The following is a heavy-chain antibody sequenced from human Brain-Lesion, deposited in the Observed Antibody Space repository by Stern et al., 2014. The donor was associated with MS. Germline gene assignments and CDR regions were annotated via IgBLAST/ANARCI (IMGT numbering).Heavy chain of an antibody. CDR2: IFNSGST. Sequence: QVQLVQSGPGLVQPSQTLSLSCTVSGGSISSGGYYWSWIRQPAGQGLEWIGRIFNSGSTSYNPSLKRRVTTSIDTATNQYSLRLNSVAAADTAVYYCARGRVVPGFQYYATDVWGQGTTVIVSS. V-gene: IGHV4-61*02. D-gene: IGHD2-2*01. J-gene: IGHJ6*02. CDR3: ARGRVVPGFQYYATDV. CDR1: GGSISSGGYY.